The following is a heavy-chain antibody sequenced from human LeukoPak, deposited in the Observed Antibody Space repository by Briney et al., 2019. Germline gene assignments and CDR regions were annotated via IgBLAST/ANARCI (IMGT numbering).Heavy chain of an antibody. J-gene: IGHJ4*01. CDR1: GDSLTSGSYY. D-gene: IGHD6-25*01. Sequence: PSETLSLTCTVSGDSLTSGSYYWSWIRQPPGKGLEWIGSIYSSGSTYYNSSLKSRVTISIDTSKNQVSLKMSSVTAADTAVYYCAKSGGYGLIDYWGQGTLVTVSS. CDR2: IYSSGST. CDR3: AKSGGYGLIDY. V-gene: IGHV4-39*01.